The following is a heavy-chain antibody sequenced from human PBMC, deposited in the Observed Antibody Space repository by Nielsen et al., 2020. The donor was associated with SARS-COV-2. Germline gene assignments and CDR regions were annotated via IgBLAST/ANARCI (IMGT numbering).Heavy chain of an antibody. CDR3: AKDSSGWGYYYYGMDV. V-gene: IGHV3-30*02. J-gene: IGHJ6*02. D-gene: IGHD6-19*01. CDR2: IRYDGSNK. CDR1: GFTFSSYA. Sequence: GESLKISCAASGFTFSSYAMHWVRQAPGKGLEWVAFIRYDGSNKYYADSVKGRFTISRDNSKNTLYLQMNSLRAEDTAVYYCAKDSSGWGYYYYGMDVWGQGTTVTVSS.